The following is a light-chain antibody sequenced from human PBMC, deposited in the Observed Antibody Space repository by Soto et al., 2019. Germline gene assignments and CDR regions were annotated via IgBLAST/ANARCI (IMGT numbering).Light chain of an antibody. CDR2: AAS. J-gene: IGKJ1*01. V-gene: IGKV1-39*01. CDR3: QQSYSSPPT. CDR1: QSISNH. Sequence: DIQMTPSPSSLSSSVEYRVIISCRASQSISNHLNWYQQKPGKAPKLLIFAASSLQSGVPSRFSGSRSGPDFTLTISSLQPEDFATYYCQQSYSSPPTFGQGTKVDIK.